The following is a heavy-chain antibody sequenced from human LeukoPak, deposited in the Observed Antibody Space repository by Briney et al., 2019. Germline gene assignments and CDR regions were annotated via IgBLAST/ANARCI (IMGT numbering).Heavy chain of an antibody. D-gene: IGHD2-15*01. CDR1: GFTFSSYS. V-gene: IGHV3-23*01. CDR3: ANQGRYCSGGSCYPFDL. J-gene: IGHJ2*01. Sequence: GGSLRLSCAASGFTFSSYSMSWVRQAPGKGLEWVSTINPSGGSTYYADSVKGRFTISRDNSKNTVYLQMNSLRAEDTAVYYCANQGRYCSGGSCYPFDLWGRGTLVTVSS. CDR2: INPSGGST.